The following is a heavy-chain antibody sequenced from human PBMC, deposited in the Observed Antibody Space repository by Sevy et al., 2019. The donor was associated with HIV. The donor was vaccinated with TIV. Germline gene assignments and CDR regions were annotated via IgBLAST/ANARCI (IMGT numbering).Heavy chain of an antibody. V-gene: IGHV3-23*01. Sequence: GGSLRLSCAASGFTFSSYAMSWVRQAPGKGLEWVSAISGSGGSTYYADSVKGRFTISRDNSKNTLYLHMNSLRAEDTGVYYCAKDLTVDYYDSSGYYYEVKAFDIWGQGTMVTVSS. CDR3: AKDLTVDYYDSSGYYYEVKAFDI. CDR2: ISGSGGST. D-gene: IGHD3-22*01. J-gene: IGHJ3*02. CDR1: GFTFSSYA.